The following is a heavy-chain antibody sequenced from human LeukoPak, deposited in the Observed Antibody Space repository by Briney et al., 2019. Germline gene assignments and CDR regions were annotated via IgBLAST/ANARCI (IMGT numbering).Heavy chain of an antibody. V-gene: IGHV4-39*01. Sequence: PSETLSLSCTVSGGSFDNSYCWTWVRQSPGKRPEWIATIYSSAFTYYNPSLRSRVTISGDRSKNLFSLGLTSVTAADTAVYYCARGSDDYKLGNYWGQGILVTVSS. CDR2: IYSSAFT. CDR1: GGSFDNSYC. D-gene: IGHD5-24*01. J-gene: IGHJ4*02. CDR3: ARGSDDYKLGNY.